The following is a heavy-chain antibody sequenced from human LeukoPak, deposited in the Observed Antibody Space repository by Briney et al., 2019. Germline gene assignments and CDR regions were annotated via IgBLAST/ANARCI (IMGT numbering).Heavy chain of an antibody. V-gene: IGHV3-30-3*01. J-gene: IGHJ4*02. Sequence: PGGSLRLSCAASGFTFSNYAMHWVRQAPGKGLEWVSVISSDGSTEYDAEAVKGGSTISRDNSKNTLYLQMNSLRAGDTAVYYCARGLWDFDYWRQGTLVTVSS. CDR1: GFTFSNYA. CDR2: ISSDGSTE. CDR3: ARGLWDFDY. D-gene: IGHD2-21*01.